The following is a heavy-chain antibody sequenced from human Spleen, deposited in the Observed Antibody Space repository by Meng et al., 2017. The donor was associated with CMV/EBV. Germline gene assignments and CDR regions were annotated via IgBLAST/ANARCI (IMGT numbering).Heavy chain of an antibody. CDR1: GFTFSSYA. J-gene: IGHJ3*02. V-gene: IGHV3-30*02. CDR2: IRFDGTNK. Sequence: GESLKISCAASGFTFSSYAMHWVRQAPGKGLEWVANIRFDGTNKYHADSVKGRFTISRDNAKNTLYLQMNSLRAEDTAVYYCARVVVVPTDAFDIWGQGTMVTVSS. CDR3: ARVVVVPTDAFDI. D-gene: IGHD2-15*01.